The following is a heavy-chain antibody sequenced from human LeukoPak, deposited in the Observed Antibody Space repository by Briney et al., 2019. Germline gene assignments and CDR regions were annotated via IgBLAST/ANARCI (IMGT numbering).Heavy chain of an antibody. CDR2: IYYSGST. V-gene: IGHV4-59*12. CDR3: ARDLAGGSTPIKNIMITFGGEAD. D-gene: IGHD3-16*01. CDR1: GGSISSYY. Sequence: SETLSLTCTVSGGSISSYYWSWIRQPPGKGLEWIGYIYYSGSTYYNPSLKSRVTISVDTSKNQFSLKLSSVTAADTAVYYCARDLAGGSTPIKNIMITFGGEADWGQGTLVTVSS. J-gene: IGHJ4*02.